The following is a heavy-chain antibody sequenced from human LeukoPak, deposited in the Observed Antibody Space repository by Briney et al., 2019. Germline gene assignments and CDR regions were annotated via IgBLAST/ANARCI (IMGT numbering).Heavy chain of an antibody. CDR1: GFTFSDYY. Sequence: GGSLRLSCAASGFTFSDYYMSWIRQAPGKGLEWVSYISSSGSTIYYADSVRGRFTISRDNTKNSLFLQMNSQRAEDTAIYYCARDVGTSSNWYDPWGQGTLVTVSS. D-gene: IGHD6-6*01. CDR3: ARDVGTSSNWYDP. V-gene: IGHV3-11*04. J-gene: IGHJ5*02. CDR2: ISSSGSTI.